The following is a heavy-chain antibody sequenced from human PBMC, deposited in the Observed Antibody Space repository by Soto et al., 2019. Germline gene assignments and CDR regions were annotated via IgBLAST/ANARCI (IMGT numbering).Heavy chain of an antibody. CDR3: TRPPSLDFDF. CDR2: IRRNAYGGTT. V-gene: IGHV3-49*04. CDR1: GFTFGDYA. Sequence: GGSLRLYCTTSGFTFGDYALSWVRQAPGKGLEWVGFIRRNAYGGTTDYAASVKGRFTISRDDSKSIAYLQMNSLRTEDTDLYYCTRPPSLDFDFWGQGTLGPVSS. J-gene: IGHJ4*02.